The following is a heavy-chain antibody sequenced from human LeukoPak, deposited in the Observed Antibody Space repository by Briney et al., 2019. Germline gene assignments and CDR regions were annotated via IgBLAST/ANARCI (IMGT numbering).Heavy chain of an antibody. CDR3: ARVIAVAGTMHY. V-gene: IGHV1-2*02. CDR2: INPNSGGT. Sequence: ASVKVSCKASGYTFTGYYMHWVRQAPGQGLEWMGWINPNSGGTNYVQKFQGRVTMTRDTSISTAYMELSRLRSDDTAVYYCARVIAVAGTMHYWGQGTLVTVSS. D-gene: IGHD6-19*01. J-gene: IGHJ4*02. CDR1: GYTFTGYY.